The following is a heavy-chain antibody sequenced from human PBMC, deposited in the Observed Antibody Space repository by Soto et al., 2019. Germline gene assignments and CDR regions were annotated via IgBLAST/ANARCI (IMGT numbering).Heavy chain of an antibody. Sequence: QLQLQESGPGLVKPSETLSLTCTVSGGSISSSRYYWGWIRQPPGKGLEWIGCIYYNGFTYYNPSLKCLVTISVDTSRNQFSLKLNSVTTADTAVYCCASKGDFLSGSGSFDPCGQGTLVTVSS. D-gene: IGHD3-3*01. V-gene: IGHV4-39*01. CDR3: ASKGDFLSGSGSFDP. CDR1: GGSISSSRYY. J-gene: IGHJ5*02. CDR2: IYYNGFT.